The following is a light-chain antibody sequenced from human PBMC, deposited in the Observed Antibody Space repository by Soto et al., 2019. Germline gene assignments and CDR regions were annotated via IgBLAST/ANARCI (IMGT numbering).Light chain of an antibody. CDR1: QSISSNY. J-gene: IGKJ1*01. Sequence: ESVLTQSPGTLSLSPGERVTLSCRASQSISSNYLAWYQQKPGQAPRLLIYGASTRVTGIPDGFSGSGSGTDFTLTISRLEPEDSAVYYCQQYGSSPTWTFGQGTKVEIK. CDR2: GAS. V-gene: IGKV3-20*01. CDR3: QQYGSSPTWT.